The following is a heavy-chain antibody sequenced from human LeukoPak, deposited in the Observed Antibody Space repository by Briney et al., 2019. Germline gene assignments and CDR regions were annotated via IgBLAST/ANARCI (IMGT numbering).Heavy chain of an antibody. CDR3: ARGGDNYDILTQ. V-gene: IGHV1-2*02. CDR1: EYIFTDYY. CDR2: INPHSGGT. J-gene: IGHJ4*02. Sequence: ASMKVSCKSSEYIFTDYYIHWVRQAPGQGLEWMGWINPHSGGTNYAQNFQDRVTMTGDTSISTAYMELSRLISDDTAIYYCARGGDNYDILTQWGQGTLVTVSS. D-gene: IGHD3-9*01.